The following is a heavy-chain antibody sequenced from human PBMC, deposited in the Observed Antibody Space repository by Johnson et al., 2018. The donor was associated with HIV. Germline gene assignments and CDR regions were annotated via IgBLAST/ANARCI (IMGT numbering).Heavy chain of an antibody. V-gene: IGHV3-30*02. CDR1: GFTFSSYG. CDR2: IRYDGSNK. J-gene: IGHJ3*01. Sequence: QMQLVESGGGVVQPGGSLRLSCVASGFTFSSYGMHWVRQAPGKGLEWVAFIRYDGSNKYYADSVKGRFTVSRDNSKNTLYLQMNSLRGEDTAMYYCAKDGGRWSYSFDVWGQGTMVSVSS. D-gene: IGHD3-16*01. CDR3: AKDGGRWSYSFDV.